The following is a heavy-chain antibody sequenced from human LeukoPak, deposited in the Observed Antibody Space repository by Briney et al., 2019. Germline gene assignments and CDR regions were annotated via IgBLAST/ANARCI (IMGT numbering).Heavy chain of an antibody. J-gene: IGHJ4*02. Sequence: ASVKVSCKASGYTFTSYYMHWVRQAPGQGLEWMRIINPSGGSTSYAQKFQGRVTMTRDTSTSTVYMELSSLRSEDTAVYYCARLGRPFVVVPAASRGTTKPDLRGRDYWGQGTLVTVSS. V-gene: IGHV1-46*01. CDR1: GYTFTSYY. CDR2: INPSGGST. CDR3: ARLGRPFVVVPAASRGTTKPDLRGRDY. D-gene: IGHD2-2*01.